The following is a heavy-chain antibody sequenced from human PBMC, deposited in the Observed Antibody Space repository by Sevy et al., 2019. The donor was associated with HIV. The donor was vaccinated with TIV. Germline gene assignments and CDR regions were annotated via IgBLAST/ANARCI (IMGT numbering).Heavy chain of an antibody. CDR1: GFTFSSYS. J-gene: IGHJ3*02. D-gene: IGHD1-1*01. Sequence: GGSLRLSCAASGFTFSSYSMNWVRQAPGKGLEWVSSISSRSNYIYYADSVKGRFTISRDSANNSLCLQMNSLRAEDTAVYYCAREDWTDGLDIWGQWTMVTVSS. V-gene: IGHV3-21*01. CDR3: AREDWTDGLDI. CDR2: ISSRSNYI.